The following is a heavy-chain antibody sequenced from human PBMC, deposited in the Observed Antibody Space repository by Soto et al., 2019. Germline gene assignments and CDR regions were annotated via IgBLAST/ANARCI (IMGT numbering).Heavy chain of an antibody. Sequence: EVQLVEFGGGLVQPGGSLRLSCTASGFAVRHNYMTWVRQAPGKGLEWVSLIYSGGDTAYADSVKGRFTISRHTSQNTLYLQMNSLRAEDTAVYYCARKTDSIPSGRDVWGKGTAVTVSS. CDR1: GFAVRHNY. V-gene: IGHV3-53*04. J-gene: IGHJ6*04. CDR3: ARKTDSIPSGRDV. D-gene: IGHD3-10*01. CDR2: IYSGGDT.